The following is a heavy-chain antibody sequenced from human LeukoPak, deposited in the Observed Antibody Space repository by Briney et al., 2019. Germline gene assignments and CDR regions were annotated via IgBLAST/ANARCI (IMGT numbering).Heavy chain of an antibody. Sequence: PSENLSLTCSVSGGSLRTYSWSWIRQPAGKGLERIGRLYMGGSPNYNPSLKSRITMSLDTSKNQVFLNLTSMTAADTAVYYCPRDGQDSGWYYDYWGQGILVTVSS. CDR1: GGSLRTYS. V-gene: IGHV4-4*07. J-gene: IGHJ4*02. CDR2: LYMGGSP. CDR3: PRDGQDSGWYYDY. D-gene: IGHD6-19*01.